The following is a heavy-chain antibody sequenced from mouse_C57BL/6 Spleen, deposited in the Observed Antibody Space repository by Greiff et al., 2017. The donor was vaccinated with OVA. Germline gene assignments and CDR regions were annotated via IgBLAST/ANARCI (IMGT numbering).Heavy chain of an antibody. J-gene: IGHJ1*03. CDR1: GFTFSSYA. V-gene: IGHV5-9-1*02. D-gene: IGHD2-3*01. CDR2: ISSGGDYI. CDR3: TRDYDYWYFDV. Sequence: EVKVVESGEGLVKPGGSLKLSCAASGFTFSSYAMSWVRQTPEKRLEWVAYISSGGDYIYYADTVKGRFTISRDNARNTLYLQMSSLKSEDTAMYYCTRDYDYWYFDVWGTGTTVTVSS.